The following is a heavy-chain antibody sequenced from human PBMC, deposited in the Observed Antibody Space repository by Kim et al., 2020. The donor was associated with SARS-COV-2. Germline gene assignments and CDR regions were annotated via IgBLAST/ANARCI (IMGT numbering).Heavy chain of an antibody. D-gene: IGHD2-2*01. CDR3: TRFHRRSLQQLLFDY. CDR1: GFTFGDYA. Sequence: GGSLRLSCTASGFTFGDYAMSWFRQAPGKGLEWVGFIRSKAYGGTTEYAASVKGRFTISRDDSKSIAYLQMNSLKTEDTAVYYCTRFHRRSLQQLLFDYWGQGTLVTVSS. J-gene: IGHJ4*02. V-gene: IGHV3-49*03. CDR2: IRSKAYGGTT.